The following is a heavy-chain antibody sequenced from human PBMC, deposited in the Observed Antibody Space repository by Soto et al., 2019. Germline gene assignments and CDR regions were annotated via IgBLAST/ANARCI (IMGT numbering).Heavy chain of an antibody. CDR1: GVTFNNYA. D-gene: IGHD3-10*01. CDR3: AKGRGGSGSLTPRVDF. V-gene: IGHV3-23*01. J-gene: IGHJ4*02. Sequence: EVQLLESGGGLVQPGGSLRLSCAASGVTFNNYAMTWVRQAPGKGLEWGSAISGGGDTTSYADSVKGRFTVSRDGSKNTLYLQMSSMRAEDTALYYCAKGRGGSGSLTPRVDFWGQGTLVTVSS. CDR2: ISGGGDTT.